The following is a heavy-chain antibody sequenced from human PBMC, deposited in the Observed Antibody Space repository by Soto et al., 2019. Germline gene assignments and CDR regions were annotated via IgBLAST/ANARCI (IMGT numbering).Heavy chain of an antibody. Sequence: PSETLSLTCTVSGGSISSYYCIWIRQPPGKGLEWIGYIYYSGSTNYNPSLKSRVTISVDTSKNQFSLKLSSVTAADTAVYYCARLTYSGYDYGFDYWGQGTLVTVSS. V-gene: IGHV4-59*01. D-gene: IGHD5-12*01. CDR2: IYYSGST. CDR1: GGSISSYY. J-gene: IGHJ4*02. CDR3: ARLTYSGYDYGFDY.